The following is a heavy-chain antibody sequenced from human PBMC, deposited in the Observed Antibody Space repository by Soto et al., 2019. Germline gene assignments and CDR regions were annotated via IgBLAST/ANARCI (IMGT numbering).Heavy chain of an antibody. Sequence: SETLSLTCAVSGGSISSGGYSWSWIRQPPGKGLEWIGYIYHSGSTYYNPSLKSRVTISVDRSKNQFSLKLSSVTAADTAVYYCARNTAMSNFDPWGQGTLVTVSS. V-gene: IGHV4-30-2*01. D-gene: IGHD5-18*01. CDR3: ARNTAMSNFDP. CDR1: GGSISSGGYS. J-gene: IGHJ5*02. CDR2: IYHSGST.